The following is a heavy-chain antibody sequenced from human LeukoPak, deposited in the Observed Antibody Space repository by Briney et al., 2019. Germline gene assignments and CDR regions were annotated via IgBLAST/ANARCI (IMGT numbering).Heavy chain of an antibody. D-gene: IGHD2-2*01. CDR3: ARARVVPAAMYNWFDP. J-gene: IGHJ5*02. CDR2: MNPNGGNT. V-gene: IGHV1-8*03. Sequence: ASVKVSCKASGYTFTSYDINWVRQATGQGLEWMGWMNPNGGNTGYAQKFQGRVTITRNTSIRTAYIELSSLTSEDTAVYYCARARVVPAAMYNWFDPWGQGTLVTVSS. CDR1: GYTFTSYD.